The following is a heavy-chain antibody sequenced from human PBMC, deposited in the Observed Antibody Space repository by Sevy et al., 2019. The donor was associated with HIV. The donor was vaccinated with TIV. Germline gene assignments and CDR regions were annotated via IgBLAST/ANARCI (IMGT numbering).Heavy chain of an antibody. V-gene: IGHV4-59*01. CDR2: IYYSGST. J-gene: IGHJ4*02. D-gene: IGHD6-19*01. Sequence: SETLSLTCTVSGGSISSYYWSWIRQPPGKGLEWIGYIYYSGSTNYNPSLKSRVTTSVDTSKNQFSLKLSSVTAADTAVYYGARGESSGWIEYYFDYWGQGTLVTVSS. CDR1: GGSISSYY. CDR3: ARGESSGWIEYYFDY.